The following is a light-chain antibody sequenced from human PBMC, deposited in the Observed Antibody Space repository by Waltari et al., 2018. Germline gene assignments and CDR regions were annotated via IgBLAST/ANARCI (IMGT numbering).Light chain of an antibody. CDR2: HAS. V-gene: IGKV1-27*01. CDR1: QDISSY. CDR3: QMGQT. Sequence: DPQLTQSPSSLSASAGDRVTITCRASQDISSYLAWYQQKPGKVPKLLIYHASTLQSGVPSRVSGSGSGKDFTLTISSLQPEDVATYYCQMGQTFGQGTKVEIK. J-gene: IGKJ1*01.